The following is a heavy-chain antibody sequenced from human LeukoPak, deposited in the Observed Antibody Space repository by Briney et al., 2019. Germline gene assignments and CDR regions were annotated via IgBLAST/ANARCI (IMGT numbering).Heavy chain of an antibody. CDR3: ARADDYGDNRYYFDY. V-gene: IGHV3-21*01. D-gene: IGHD4-17*01. J-gene: IGHJ4*02. Sequence: GGSLRLSCAASGFTLSSYSMNWVRQAPGKGLEWVSSISSSSSYIYYADSVKGRFTISRDNAKNSLYLQMNSLRAEDTAVYYCARADDYGDNRYYFDYWGQGTLVTVSS. CDR1: GFTLSSYS. CDR2: ISSSSSYI.